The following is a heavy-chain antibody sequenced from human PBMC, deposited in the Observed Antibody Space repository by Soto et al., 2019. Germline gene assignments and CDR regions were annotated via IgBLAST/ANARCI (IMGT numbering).Heavy chain of an antibody. CDR1: GCTFTSYA. CDR3: ARARRGYCTNGVCLYNWFDP. CDR2: INAGNGNT. V-gene: IGHV1-3*01. D-gene: IGHD2-8*01. Sequence: ASVKVSCTASGCTFTSYAMHWVRQATGQRLEWMGWINAGNGNTKYSQKFQGRVTITRDTSASTAYMELSSLRSEDTAVYYCARARRGYCTNGVCLYNWFDPWGQGTLVTVSS. J-gene: IGHJ5*02.